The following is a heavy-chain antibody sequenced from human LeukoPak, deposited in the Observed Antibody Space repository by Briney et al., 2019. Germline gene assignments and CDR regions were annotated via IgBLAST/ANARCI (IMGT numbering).Heavy chain of an antibody. CDR1: GGSMTYYY. CDR2: IYYSGNT. J-gene: IGHJ4*02. V-gene: IGHV4-59*08. Sequence: PSETLSLTCTVSGGSMTYYYWTWIRQPPGKGLEWIGYIYYSGNTNYNPSLKSRVTISVDTSKNQFSLMLGSVTAADTAVFYRARQRGGYVDYWGQGTLVTVSS. D-gene: IGHD2-15*01. CDR3: ARQRGGYVDY.